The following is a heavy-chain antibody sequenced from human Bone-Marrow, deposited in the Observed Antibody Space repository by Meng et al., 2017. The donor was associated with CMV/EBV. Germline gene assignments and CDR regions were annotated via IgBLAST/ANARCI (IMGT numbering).Heavy chain of an antibody. D-gene: IGHD1/OR15-1a*01. V-gene: IGHV1-2*02. CDR1: GYTFTGYY. CDR3: ARDSPYNWNKYGRYDLDY. Sequence: ASVKVSCKASGYTFTGYYMHWVRQAPGQGLEWMGWINPNSGGTNYAQKFRGRVTMTRDTSISTAYMELSRLRSDDTAVYYCARDSPYNWNKYGRYDLDYWGQGTLVTVSS. CDR2: INPNSGGT. J-gene: IGHJ4*02.